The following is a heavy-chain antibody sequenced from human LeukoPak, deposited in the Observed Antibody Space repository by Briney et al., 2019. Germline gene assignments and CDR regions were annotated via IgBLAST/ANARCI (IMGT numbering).Heavy chain of an antibody. V-gene: IGHV3-21*01. CDR3: ARDSGYDYYFDY. CDR2: ISSSSSYI. D-gene: IGHD5-12*01. CDR1: GFTFSSYS. Sequence: GGSLRLSCAASGFTFSSYSMNWVRQAPGKGLEWVSSISSSSSYIYYADSVKGRFTISRDNAQNTLYLQMNSLRAEDTAVYYCARDSGYDYYFDYWGQGTLVTVSS. J-gene: IGHJ4*02.